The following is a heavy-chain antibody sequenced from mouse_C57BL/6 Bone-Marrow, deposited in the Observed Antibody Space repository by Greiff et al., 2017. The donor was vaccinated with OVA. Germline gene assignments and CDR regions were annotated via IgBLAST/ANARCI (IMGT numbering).Heavy chain of an antibody. Sequence: QVQLQQSGAELVKPGASVKISCKASGYAFSSYWMNWVKQRPGKGLEWIGQIYPGDGDTNYNGKFKGKATLTADKSSSTAYMQLSSLTSEDSAVYFCAGSDYDYDGVFDYWGQGTTLTVSS. CDR3: AGSDYDYDGVFDY. V-gene: IGHV1-80*01. CDR2: IYPGDGDT. D-gene: IGHD2-4*01. J-gene: IGHJ2*01. CDR1: GYAFSSYW.